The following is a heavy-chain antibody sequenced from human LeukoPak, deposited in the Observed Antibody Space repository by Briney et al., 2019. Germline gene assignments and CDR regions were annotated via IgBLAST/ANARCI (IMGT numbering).Heavy chain of an antibody. J-gene: IGHJ2*01. CDR3: ARAVAGGRYFDL. Sequence: QTPSLSPAMSRDTPSKNTAAWTWISQPPSRGLEWLGTTYDRSHTPNPYSPSMTTRITIHADTSTTQISLHLNSAAPEDTDVYFCARAVAGGRYFDLWGRGTLVTVSS. CDR2: TYDRSHTPN. D-gene: IGHD6-19*01. V-gene: IGHV6-1*01. CDR1: RDTPSKNTAA.